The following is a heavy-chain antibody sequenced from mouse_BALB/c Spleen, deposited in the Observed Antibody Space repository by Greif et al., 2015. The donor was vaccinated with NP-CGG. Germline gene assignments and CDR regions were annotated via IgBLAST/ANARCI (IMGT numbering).Heavy chain of an antibody. Sequence: EVQGVESGGGLVKPGGSLKLSCAASGFAFSSYDMSWVRQTPEKRLEWVATISSGGSYTYYPDSVKGRFTISRDNARNTLYLQMSSLRSEDTALYYCAKLITGYAMDYWGQGTSVTVSS. CDR1: GFAFSSYD. CDR2: ISSGGSYT. D-gene: IGHD2-4*01. V-gene: IGHV5-9*02. CDR3: AKLITGYAMDY. J-gene: IGHJ4*01.